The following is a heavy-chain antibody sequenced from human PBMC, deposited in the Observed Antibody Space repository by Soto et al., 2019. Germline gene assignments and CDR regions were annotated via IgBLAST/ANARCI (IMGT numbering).Heavy chain of an antibody. CDR2: INKNGGEK. V-gene: IGHV3-7*03. Sequence: PGGSLRLSCAASGFIFTSYSMSWVRQAPGKGLEWVANINKNGGEKYYVDSVKGRFTISRDNAKNSLYLQMNSLRAEDTAVYYCARSWDPAMVYTWNYWGQGNPVTVSS. D-gene: IGHD5-18*01. CDR1: GFIFTSYS. J-gene: IGHJ4*02. CDR3: ARSWDPAMVYTWNY.